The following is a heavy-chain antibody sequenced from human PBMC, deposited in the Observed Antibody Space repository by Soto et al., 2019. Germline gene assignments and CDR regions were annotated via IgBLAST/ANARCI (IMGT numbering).Heavy chain of an antibody. Sequence: VSVRLSCAASGFSFVNYAMNWVRQAPWKGLEWVSGLSGSGTSTYYADSVKGRFTISRDNSRDTLFLQMNSLTADDTAVYYCAKATTNGGWFNPFDSWGQGALVTV. CDR3: AKATTNGGWFNPFDS. CDR1: GFSFVNYA. CDR2: LSGSGTST. D-gene: IGHD6-19*01. V-gene: IGHV3-23*01. J-gene: IGHJ4*02.